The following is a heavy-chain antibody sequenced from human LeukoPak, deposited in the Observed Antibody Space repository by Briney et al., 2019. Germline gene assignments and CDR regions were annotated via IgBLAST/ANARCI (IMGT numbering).Heavy chain of an antibody. CDR1: GVAFINYA. CDR2: ISGSAGNT. D-gene: IGHD3/OR15-3a*01. V-gene: IGHV3-23*01. Sequence: GGSLRLSCEAFGVAFINYAMSWARQAPGKGLEWVSSISGSAGNTYYADSVKGRFTISRDNSKNTLYLQMNSLRSKDTTVCYSARVRNRDWRYFDYWGQGTLVTVSS. J-gene: IGHJ4*02. CDR3: ARVRNRDWRYFDY.